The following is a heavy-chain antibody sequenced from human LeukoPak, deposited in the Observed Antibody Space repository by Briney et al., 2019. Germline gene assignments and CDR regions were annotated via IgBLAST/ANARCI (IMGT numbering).Heavy chain of an antibody. CDR1: GGTFSSYA. J-gene: IGHJ4*02. CDR3: ARGDYCSSTSCLIFDY. CDR2: IIPILGIA. V-gene: IGHV1-69*04. Sequence: ASVKVSCKASGGTFSSYAISWVRQAPGQGLEWMGRIIPILGIANYAQKFQGRVTITADKSTSTAYMELSSLRSEDTAVYYCARGDYCSSTSCLIFDYWGQGILVTVSS. D-gene: IGHD2-2*01.